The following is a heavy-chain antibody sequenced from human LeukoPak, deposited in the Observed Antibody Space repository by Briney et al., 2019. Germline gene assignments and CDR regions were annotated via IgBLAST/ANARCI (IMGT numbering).Heavy chain of an antibody. Sequence: GGSLRLSCAASGFTFSSYSMNWVRQAPGKGLEWVSSISSSSSYIYYADSVKGRFTISRDNAKNSLYLQMNSLRAEDTAVYYCARVYGDFWSGYYTGDYFDYWGQGTLVTVSS. CDR1: GFTFSSYS. D-gene: IGHD3-3*01. J-gene: IGHJ4*02. CDR2: ISSSSSYI. CDR3: ARVYGDFWSGYYTGDYFDY. V-gene: IGHV3-21*01.